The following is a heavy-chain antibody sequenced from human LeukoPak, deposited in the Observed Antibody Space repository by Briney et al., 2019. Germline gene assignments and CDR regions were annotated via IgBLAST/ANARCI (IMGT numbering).Heavy chain of an antibody. V-gene: IGHV3-48*04. CDR3: AELGITMIGGV. CDR2: ISSSGSTI. J-gene: IGHJ6*04. D-gene: IGHD3-10*02. Sequence: PGGSLRLACAASVFTFSSYSMHWVRQAPEKGLEWVSYISSSGSTIYYADSVKGRFTISRDNAKNSLYLQMNSLRAEDTAVYYCAELGITMIGGVWGKGTTVTISS. CDR1: VFTFSSYS.